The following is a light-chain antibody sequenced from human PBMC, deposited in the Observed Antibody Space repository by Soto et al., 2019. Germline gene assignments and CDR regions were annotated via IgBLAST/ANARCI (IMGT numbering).Light chain of an antibody. CDR1: QTISSW. J-gene: IGKJ1*01. CDR3: QQYNSYSGT. Sequence: DIPMTQSPSTLSGSVGDRVTITCRASQTISSWLAWYQQKPGKAPKLLIYKASTLKSGVPSRFSGSGSGTEFTLTISSLQPDDFATYYCQQYNSYSGTFGQGTKVDI. V-gene: IGKV1-5*03. CDR2: KAS.